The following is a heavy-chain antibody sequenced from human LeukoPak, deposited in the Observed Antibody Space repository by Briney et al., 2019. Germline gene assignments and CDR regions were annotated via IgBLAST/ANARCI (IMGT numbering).Heavy chain of an antibody. J-gene: IGHJ4*02. V-gene: IGHV3-48*02. CDR2: ISGGTSTI. Sequence: PGGSLTLSCAASGFTFSTHSMNWVRQAPGKGLEWISYISGGTSTIFYADSVEGRFTISRDNARRSLYLQMNSLRDEDTAVYYCARDGRGYYDSSAYSLDYWGQGTLVTVSS. CDR1: GFTFSTHS. CDR3: ARDGRGYYDSSAYSLDY. D-gene: IGHD3-22*01.